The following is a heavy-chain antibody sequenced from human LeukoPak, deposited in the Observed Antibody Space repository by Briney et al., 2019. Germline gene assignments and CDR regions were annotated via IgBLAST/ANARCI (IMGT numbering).Heavy chain of an antibody. Sequence: GGSLRLSCTASGFIFSSYDMHWVRQAPGKALEWVAVISYDGSKRYYADSVKGQFTISRDSSKNTLYLQLNSLRAEDTAVYYCARDGSGWSFDYWGQGTLVTVSS. V-gene: IGHV3-30*03. CDR2: ISYDGSKR. CDR3: ARDGSGWSFDY. CDR1: GFIFSSYD. D-gene: IGHD6-19*01. J-gene: IGHJ4*02.